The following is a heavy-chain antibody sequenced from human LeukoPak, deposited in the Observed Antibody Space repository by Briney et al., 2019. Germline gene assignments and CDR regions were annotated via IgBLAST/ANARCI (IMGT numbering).Heavy chain of an antibody. D-gene: IGHD5-24*01. CDR2: IYSGDSDT. CDR1: GYSFTSYW. CDR3: ARNEATITSYYYGMDV. Sequence: GESLQISCKGSGYSFTSYWIGWVRQMPGKGLEWMGIIYSGDSDTRYSPSFQGQVTISADKSISTAYLQWSSLKASDTAMYYCARNEATITSYYYGMDVWGQGTTVTVSS. V-gene: IGHV5-51*01. J-gene: IGHJ6*02.